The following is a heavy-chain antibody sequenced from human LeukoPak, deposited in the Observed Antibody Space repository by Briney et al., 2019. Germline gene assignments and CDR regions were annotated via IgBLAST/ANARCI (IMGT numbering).Heavy chain of an antibody. J-gene: IGHJ6*02. D-gene: IGHD5-12*01. Sequence: ASVKVSCKASGYTFTSYYMHWVRQAPGQGLEWMGIINPSGGSTSYAQKFQGRVTMTRDTSTSTVYMELSSLRSEDTAVYYCAREAIVAEELVYCYYYGMDVWGQGTTVTVSS. CDR2: INPSGGST. CDR1: GYTFTSYY. CDR3: AREAIVAEELVYCYYYGMDV. V-gene: IGHV1-46*01.